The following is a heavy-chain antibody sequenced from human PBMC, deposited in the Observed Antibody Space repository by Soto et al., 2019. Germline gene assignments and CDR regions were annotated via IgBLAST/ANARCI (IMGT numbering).Heavy chain of an antibody. V-gene: IGHV1-69*12. CDR2: IIPIFGTA. J-gene: IGHJ6*02. CDR3: ARVIDTAMVTVAYYYGMDV. D-gene: IGHD5-18*01. CDR1: GGTFSSYA. Sequence: QVQLVQSGAEVKKPGSSVKVSCKASGGTFSSYAISWVRQAPGQGLEWMGGIIPIFGTANYAQKFQGRVTITADESTSTAYMELSSLRSEDTAVYYCARVIDTAMVTVAYYYGMDVWGQGTTVTVSS.